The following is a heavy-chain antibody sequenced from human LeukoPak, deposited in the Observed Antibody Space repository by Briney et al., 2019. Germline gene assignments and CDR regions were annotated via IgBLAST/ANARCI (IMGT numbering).Heavy chain of an antibody. CDR3: ARAYSSRLWSGPHYYMDV. CDR1: GGTFSSYA. CDR2: IIPIYGTA. J-gene: IGHJ6*03. V-gene: IGHV1-69*13. D-gene: IGHD6-13*01. Sequence: GASVKVSCKASGGTFSSYAISWVRQAPGQGLEWMGGIIPIYGTANYAQKFQGRVTITADESTSTAYMELSSLRSEDTAVYYCARAYSSRLWSGPHYYMDVWGKGTTVTISS.